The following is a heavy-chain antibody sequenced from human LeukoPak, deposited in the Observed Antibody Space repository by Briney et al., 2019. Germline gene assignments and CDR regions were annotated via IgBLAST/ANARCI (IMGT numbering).Heavy chain of an antibody. CDR3: ARVGDTG. CDR2: IYHSGSA. CDR1: GYSISSGYY. Sequence: SETLSLTYAVSGYSISSGYYWGWIRQPPGKGLEWIGNIYHSGSAHYNPSLRSRVTISVDKSKNQISLRLTSVTAADTAVYYCARVGDTGWGQGALVTVSS. D-gene: IGHD1-14*01. V-gene: IGHV4-38-2*01. J-gene: IGHJ4*02.